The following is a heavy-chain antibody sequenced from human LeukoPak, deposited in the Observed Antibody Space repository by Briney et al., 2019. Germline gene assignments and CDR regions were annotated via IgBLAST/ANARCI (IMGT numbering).Heavy chain of an antibody. CDR3: ARCKYSSGWLLDY. CDR1: GGSISSYY. Sequence: PSETLSLTCTVSGGSISSYYWSWVRQPPGKGLEWIGYIYYSGSTNYNPSLKSRVTISVDTSKNQFSLKLSSVTAADTAVHYCARCKYSSGWLLDYWGQGTLVTVSS. D-gene: IGHD6-19*01. J-gene: IGHJ4*02. V-gene: IGHV4-59*01. CDR2: IYYSGST.